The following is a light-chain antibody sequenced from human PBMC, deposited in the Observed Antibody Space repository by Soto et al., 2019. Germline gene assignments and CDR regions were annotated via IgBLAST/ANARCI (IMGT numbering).Light chain of an antibody. J-gene: IGLJ2*01. CDR3: TSYTSTSTLV. CDR2: EAA. CDR1: SNDIGANNY. Sequence: QSALTQPASVSGSPGQSITISCTGTSNDIGANNYVSWYQHHPGKAPKILIYEAANRPSGVSHRFSGSKSANTASLTISGLQAEDEADYFCTSYTSTSTLVFGGGTKLT. V-gene: IGLV2-14*01.